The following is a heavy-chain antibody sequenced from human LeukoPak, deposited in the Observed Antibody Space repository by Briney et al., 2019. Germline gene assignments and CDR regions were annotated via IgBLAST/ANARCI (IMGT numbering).Heavy chain of an antibody. J-gene: IGHJ3*02. Sequence: ASVKVSCKVSGYTLTALSMHWVRQAPGKGLEWMGGFDPEDGETIYALKFQGRVTMTTDTSTSTAYMELRSLRSDDTAVYYCARDRKYYYDSSGLDIWGQGTMVTVSS. CDR3: ARDRKYYYDSSGLDI. D-gene: IGHD3-22*01. CDR2: FDPEDGET. CDR1: GYTLTALS. V-gene: IGHV1-24*01.